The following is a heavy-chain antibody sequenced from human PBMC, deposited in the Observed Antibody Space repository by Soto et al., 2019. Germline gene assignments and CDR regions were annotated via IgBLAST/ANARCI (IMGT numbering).Heavy chain of an antibody. V-gene: IGHV4-31*03. J-gene: IGHJ4*02. Sequence: SETLSLTCTVSGGSISSGGFYWSWIRQHPGKGLEWIGYIYYSGSTYYNPSLKSRVTISVGTSKKQFSLNLSSVTAADTAVYYCARVDYGSRFDCWGQGTLVTVSS. CDR1: GGSISSGGFY. CDR3: ARVDYGSRFDC. D-gene: IGHD4-17*01. CDR2: IYYSGST.